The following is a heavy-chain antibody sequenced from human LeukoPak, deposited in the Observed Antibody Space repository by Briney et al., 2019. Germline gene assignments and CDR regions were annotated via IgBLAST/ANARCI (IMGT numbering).Heavy chain of an antibody. CDR2: ISGSGGST. D-gene: IGHD3-22*01. CDR3: ARYYYDSSGYYSAPDAFDI. CDR1: GFTFTSYS. V-gene: IGHV3-23*01. Sequence: GGSLRLSCAASGFTFTSYSMNWVRQAPGKGLEWVSTISGSGGSTYYADSVKGRFTISRDNSKNTLYLQMNSLRAEDTAVYYCARYYYDSSGYYSAPDAFDIWGQGTMVTVSS. J-gene: IGHJ3*02.